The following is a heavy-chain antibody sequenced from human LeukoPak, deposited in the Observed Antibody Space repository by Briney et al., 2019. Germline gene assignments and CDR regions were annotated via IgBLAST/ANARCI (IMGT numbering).Heavy chain of an antibody. CDR3: ASGISMVATH. CDR1: GFTFSSYS. V-gene: IGHV3-21*01. Sequence: GGSLRLSCAASGFTFSSYSMNWVRQAPGKGLEWVPSISSSSSYIYYADSVKGRFTISRDNAKNSLYLQLNSLRAEDTAVYYCASGISMVATHWGQGTLVTVSS. D-gene: IGHD5-12*01. CDR2: ISSSSSYI. J-gene: IGHJ4*02.